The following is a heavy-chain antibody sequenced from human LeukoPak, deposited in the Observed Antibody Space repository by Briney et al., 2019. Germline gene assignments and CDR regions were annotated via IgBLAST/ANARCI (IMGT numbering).Heavy chain of an antibody. CDR3: AKSIRAATLAYFDS. V-gene: IGHV3-23*01. J-gene: IGHJ4*02. CDR2: ISGSGGST. D-gene: IGHD2-15*01. Sequence: GGSLRLSCAASGFTFSSYAMHWVRQAPGKGLEWVSAISGSGGSTYYADSVKGRFTISRDNSKNTLYLQMNSLRAEDTAVYYCAKSIRAATLAYFDSWGQGTLVTVSS. CDR1: GFTFSSYA.